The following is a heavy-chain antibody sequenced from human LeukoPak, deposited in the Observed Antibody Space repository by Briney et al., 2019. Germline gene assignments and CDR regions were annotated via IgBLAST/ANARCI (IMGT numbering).Heavy chain of an antibody. J-gene: IGHJ4*02. V-gene: IGHV3-73*01. Sequence: GGSLRLSCVVSGFTFSGSAMHWVRQASGKGLEWVGRIRSKANNYATAYAASVKGRFTISRDDSKNTAYLQMNSLKTEDTAVYYCTGDNFDSSVKFDYWGQGTLVTVSS. CDR1: GFTFSGSA. CDR2: IRSKANNYAT. CDR3: TGDNFDSSVKFDY. D-gene: IGHD3-22*01.